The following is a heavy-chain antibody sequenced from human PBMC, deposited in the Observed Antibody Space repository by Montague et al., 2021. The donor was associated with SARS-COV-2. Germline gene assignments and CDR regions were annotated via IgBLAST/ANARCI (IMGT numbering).Heavy chain of an antibody. CDR1: GFTFSRHW. J-gene: IGHJ4*02. V-gene: IGHV3-74*01. Sequence: SLRLSCAASGFTFSRHWIHWVRQPPGKGLVWVSRINPDGTNTFYADFAKGRFTISRDNARNTAYLQISRLGGEDTAVYYCARGLNPGLGEGDCWGQGTLVTVSS. CDR2: INPDGTNT. CDR3: ARGLNPGLGEGDC. D-gene: IGHD3-16*01.